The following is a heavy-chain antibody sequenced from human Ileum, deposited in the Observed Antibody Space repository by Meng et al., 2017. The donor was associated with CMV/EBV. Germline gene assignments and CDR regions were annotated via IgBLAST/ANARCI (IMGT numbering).Heavy chain of an antibody. CDR1: GGSISSSSYY. J-gene: IGHJ6*02. Sequence: GSLRLSCTVSGGSISSSSYYWGWIRQPPGKGLEWIGSIYYSGSTYYNPSLKSRVIISVDTSKNQFSLKLSSVTAADTTVYYYASTIFGVVGAYDYYYGMDVWGQGTTVTVSS. CDR3: ASTIFGVVGAYDYYYGMDV. D-gene: IGHD3-3*01. CDR2: IYYSGST. V-gene: IGHV4-39*01.